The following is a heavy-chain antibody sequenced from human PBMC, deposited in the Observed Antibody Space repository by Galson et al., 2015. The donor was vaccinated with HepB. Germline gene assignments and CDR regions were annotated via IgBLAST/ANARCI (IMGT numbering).Heavy chain of an antibody. CDR3: AREGVVEGWFDP. V-gene: IGHV4-4*07. CDR1: GGSISSHY. Sequence: ETLSLTCTVSGGSISSHYWSWIRQPAGKGLEWIGRIYTSGSTNYNPSLKSRVTMSVDTSKNQFSLKLSSVTAADTAVYYCAREGVVEGWFDPWGQGTLVTVSS. D-gene: IGHD3-3*01. J-gene: IGHJ5*02. CDR2: IYTSGST.